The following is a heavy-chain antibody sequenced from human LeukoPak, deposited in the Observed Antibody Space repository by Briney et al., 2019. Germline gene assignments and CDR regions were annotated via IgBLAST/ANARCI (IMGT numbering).Heavy chain of an antibody. CDR1: GYNFPTYW. V-gene: IGHV5-51*01. CDR3: AILRFIGSSYRIAFYI. CDR2: TNGGEPDTRYSP. Sequence: PGEPLKISCKASGYNFPTYWIGWVRQMPGKGLEWMGITNGGEPDTRYSPRYSPAFQGQVTISADKSISTAYLQWSSLKASDTAMYYCAILRFIGSSYRIAFYIWGQGT. D-gene: IGHD2-15*01. J-gene: IGHJ3*02.